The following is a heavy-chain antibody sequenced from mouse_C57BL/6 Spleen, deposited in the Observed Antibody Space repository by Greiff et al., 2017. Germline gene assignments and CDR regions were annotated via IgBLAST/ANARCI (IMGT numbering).Heavy chain of an antibody. V-gene: IGHV1-64*01. J-gene: IGHJ3*01. Sequence: QVQLKQPGAELVKPGASVKLSCKASGYTFTSYWMHWVKQRPGQGLEWIGMIHPNSGSTNYNEKFKSKATLTVDKSSSTAYMLLSSLTSEDSAVYYCARYLFDGYSFAYWGQGTLVTVSA. CDR1: GYTFTSYW. CDR2: IHPNSGST. CDR3: ARYLFDGYSFAY. D-gene: IGHD2-3*01.